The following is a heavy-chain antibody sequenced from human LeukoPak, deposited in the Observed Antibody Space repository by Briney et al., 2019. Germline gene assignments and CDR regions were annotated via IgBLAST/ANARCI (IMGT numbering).Heavy chain of an antibody. Sequence: SVKVSCKASGYTFTSYGISWVRQAPGQGLEWMGGIIPIFGTANYAQKFQGRVTITADESTSTAYMELSSLRSEDTAVYYCARGGGGRFLEVDFDYWGQGTLVTVSS. CDR1: GYTFTSYG. V-gene: IGHV1-69*13. CDR2: IIPIFGTA. D-gene: IGHD3-3*01. CDR3: ARGGGGRFLEVDFDY. J-gene: IGHJ4*02.